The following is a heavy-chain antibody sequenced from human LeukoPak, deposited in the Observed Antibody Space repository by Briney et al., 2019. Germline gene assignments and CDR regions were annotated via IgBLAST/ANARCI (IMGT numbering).Heavy chain of an antibody. J-gene: IGHJ4*02. D-gene: IGHD5-18*01. CDR1: GYTFTNYG. V-gene: IGHV1-18*01. CDR3: ARDPHGGYPDY. CDR2: ISLYNGNT. Sequence: ASVKVSCKASGYTFTNYGISWVRQAPGQGLEWMGWISLYNGNTDYAQKLQGRVTMTTDTSTSTAYMELRSLRSDDTAVCYCARDPHGGYPDYWGQGTLVTVSS.